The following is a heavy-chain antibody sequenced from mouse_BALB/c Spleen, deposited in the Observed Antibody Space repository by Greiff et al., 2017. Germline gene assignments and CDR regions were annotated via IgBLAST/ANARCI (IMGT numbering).Heavy chain of an antibody. Sequence: VQLQQSGAELAKPGASVKMSCKASGYTFTSYWMHWVKQRPGQGLEWIGYINPSTGCTEYNQKFKDKATLTADKSSSTAYMQLSSLTSEDSAVYYCARGDYGSSYGWYFDVWGAGTTVTVSS. V-gene: IGHV1-7*01. CDR2: INPSTGCT. J-gene: IGHJ1*01. CDR3: ARGDYGSSYGWYFDV. CDR1: GYTFTSYW. D-gene: IGHD1-1*01.